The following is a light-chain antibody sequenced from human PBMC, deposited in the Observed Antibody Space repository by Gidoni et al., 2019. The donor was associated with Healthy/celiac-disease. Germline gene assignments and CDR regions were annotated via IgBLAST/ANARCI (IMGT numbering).Light chain of an antibody. Sequence: SSELTQDPAVSVALGQTVRITCQGDSLRSYYASWYQQKPGQAPVLVIYGKHNRPSGIPDRFSGSSSGNTASLTITGAQAEDEADYYCNSRDSSGNLWVFGTGTKVTVL. J-gene: IGLJ1*01. CDR2: GKH. V-gene: IGLV3-19*01. CDR1: SLRSYY. CDR3: NSRDSSGNLWV.